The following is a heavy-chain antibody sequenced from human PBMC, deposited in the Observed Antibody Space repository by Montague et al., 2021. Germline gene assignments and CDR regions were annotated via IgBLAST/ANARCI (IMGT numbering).Heavy chain of an antibody. D-gene: IGHD6-19*01. CDR1: GGSLSGYY. CDR2: INHSGSA. J-gene: IGHJ4*02. Sequence: SETLSLTCGLSGGSLSGYYWAWIRQTPGKGLEWIGNINHSGSAKYNPSLKSRVSISVGTSNNQFFLDLTSATAADTAMYFCARGLFGTVNGQYSGGWYYFDKWGQGIMVTVSS. CDR3: ARGLFGTVNGQYSGGWYYFDK. V-gene: IGHV4-34*01.